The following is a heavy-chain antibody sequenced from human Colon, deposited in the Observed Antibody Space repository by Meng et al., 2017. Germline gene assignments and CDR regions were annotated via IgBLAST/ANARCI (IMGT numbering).Heavy chain of an antibody. J-gene: IGHJ4*02. CDR2: SSTYNGNT. CDR1: GYTFKNFG. CDR3: ARQYSSTWYLFDY. D-gene: IGHD6-13*01. Sequence: QVQLWHAGAEVKKPGASVKVSCKTSGYTFKNFGISWVRQAPGQGLEWMGWSSTYNGNTNYAQKFQGRVTLTTDASTSTAYMEIWSLRSDDTAVYYCARQYSSTWYLFDYWGQGTLVTVSS. V-gene: IGHV1-18*01.